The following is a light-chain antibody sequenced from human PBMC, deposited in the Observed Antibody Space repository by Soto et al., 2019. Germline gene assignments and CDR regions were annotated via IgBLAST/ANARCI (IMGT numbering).Light chain of an antibody. CDR2: EVD. V-gene: IGLV2-8*01. CDR3: SSYAVTNTLL. Sequence: QSALTQPPSASGSPGQSVTISCTGTSSDVGGYNYVSWYQQHPGNAPKLMIYEVDKRPSGVPDRFSGSKSGNTASLTVSGLQAEDEADYYCSSYAVTNTLLFGGGTQLTVL. CDR1: SSDVGGYNY. J-gene: IGLJ2*01.